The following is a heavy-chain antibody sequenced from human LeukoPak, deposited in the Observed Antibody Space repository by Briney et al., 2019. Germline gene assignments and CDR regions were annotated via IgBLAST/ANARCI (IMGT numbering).Heavy chain of an antibody. CDR3: ARVGATPLYYFDY. CDR1: GYTFTSYG. CDR2: ISAYNGNT. D-gene: IGHD1-26*01. V-gene: IGHV1-18*01. Sequence: GASVKVSCKASGYTFTSYGISWVRQAPGQGLEWMGWISAYNGNTNYAQKLQGRVTMTTDTSTSTADMELRSLRSDDTAVYYCARVGATPLYYFDYWGQGTLVTVSS. J-gene: IGHJ4*02.